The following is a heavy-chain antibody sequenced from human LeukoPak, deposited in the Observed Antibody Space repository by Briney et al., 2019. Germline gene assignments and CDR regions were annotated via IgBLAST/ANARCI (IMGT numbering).Heavy chain of an antibody. CDR3: ARAMDV. CDR2: IKQDESEE. J-gene: IGHJ6*02. CDR1: GFSFGKYW. V-gene: IGHV3-7*03. Sequence: GGSLRLSCVASGFSFGKYWMSWVRQAPGKGLEWVANIKQDESEEYYVDSVKGRFTISRDNAKNSLYLQMNSLRAEDTAVYYCARAMDVWGQGTTVTVFS.